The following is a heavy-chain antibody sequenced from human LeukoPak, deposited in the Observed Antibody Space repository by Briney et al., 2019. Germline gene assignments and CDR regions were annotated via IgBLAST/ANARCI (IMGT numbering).Heavy chain of an antibody. D-gene: IGHD3-16*01. J-gene: IGHJ3*02. CDR1: GFTFSRFW. CDR3: ARDVEGGTFDI. V-gene: IGHV3-7*05. Sequence: VXSLXLSCADSGFTFSRFWMNWVRQAPGRGLEWVANIDQSGGRNNYVDSVKGRFTISRDNAKNSLFLEMSSLRADDTAVYFCARDVEGGTFDIWGQGTTVTVSS. CDR2: IDQSGGRN.